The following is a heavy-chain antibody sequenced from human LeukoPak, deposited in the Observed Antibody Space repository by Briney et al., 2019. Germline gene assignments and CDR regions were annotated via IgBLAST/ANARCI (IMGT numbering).Heavy chain of an antibody. Sequence: SVKVSCKASGGTSSSYAISWVRQAPGQGLEWMGGIIPIFGTANYAQKFQGRVTITADESTSTAYMELSSLRSEDTAVYYCAREVRDIVVVPAAKYYYYYGMDVWGKGTKVTVSS. CDR2: IIPIFGTA. D-gene: IGHD2-2*01. J-gene: IGHJ6*04. CDR3: AREVRDIVVVPAAKYYYYYGMDV. V-gene: IGHV1-69*01. CDR1: GGTSSSYA.